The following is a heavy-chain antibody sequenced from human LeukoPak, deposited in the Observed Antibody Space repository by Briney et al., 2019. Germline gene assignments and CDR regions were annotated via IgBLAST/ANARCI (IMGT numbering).Heavy chain of an antibody. Sequence: SETLSLTCSVSGGSISSYFWSWIRQPPGKGLEWIGHIYSSGSTNYNPSLKSRVTISVDTSKNQFSLKLSSVTAADTAVYYCARDQPYDYRFGHWGQGTLVTVSS. CDR3: ARDQPYDYRFGH. V-gene: IGHV4-59*01. CDR2: IYSSGST. CDR1: GGSISSYF. J-gene: IGHJ4*02. D-gene: IGHD4-11*01.